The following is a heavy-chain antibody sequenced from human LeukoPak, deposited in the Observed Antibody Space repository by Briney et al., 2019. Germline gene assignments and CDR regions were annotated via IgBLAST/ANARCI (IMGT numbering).Heavy chain of an antibody. CDR2: ISGNGGST. V-gene: IGHV3-23*01. Sequence: GGSLRLSCATSQFNFNKFGMTWVRQAPGKGLEWVSSISGNGGSTQYADSVRGRFTISRDNAKNTLYLQMNTLRVEDTAVYYCTRDLMDYDVSTGLHHYYMDVWGQGTTVTVSS. CDR3: TRDLMDYDVSTGLHHYYMDV. CDR1: QFNFNKFG. D-gene: IGHD3-9*01. J-gene: IGHJ6*02.